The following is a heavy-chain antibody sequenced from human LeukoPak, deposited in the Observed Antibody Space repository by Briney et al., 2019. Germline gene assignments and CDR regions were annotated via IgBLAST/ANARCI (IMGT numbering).Heavy chain of an antibody. J-gene: IGHJ4*02. Sequence: SETLSLTCTVSGGSISSYYWSWIRQPPGKGLEWIGYIFYSGSTNYNPSLKSRVTIPVDTSKNQFSLKLSSVTAADTAVYYCARHMYSTSPYFDYWAQGTLVTVSS. D-gene: IGHD6-13*01. V-gene: IGHV4-59*08. CDR2: IFYSGST. CDR3: ARHMYSTSPYFDY. CDR1: GGSISSYY.